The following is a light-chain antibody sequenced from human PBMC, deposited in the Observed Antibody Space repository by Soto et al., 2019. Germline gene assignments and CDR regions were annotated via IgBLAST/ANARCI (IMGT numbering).Light chain of an antibody. V-gene: IGKV3-11*01. J-gene: IGKJ5*01. CDR1: QSVSSY. Sequence: EIVLTQSPATLSLSPAERATLSCRASQSVSSYLAWYQQKPGQAPRLLIYDASNRATGIPARFSGSGSGTDFTLTISSLEPEDFAVYYCQQRSNWQITFGQGTRLEIK. CDR3: QQRSNWQIT. CDR2: DAS.